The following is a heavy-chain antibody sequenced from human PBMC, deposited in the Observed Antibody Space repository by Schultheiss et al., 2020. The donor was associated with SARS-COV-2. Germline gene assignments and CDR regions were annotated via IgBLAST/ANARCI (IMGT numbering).Heavy chain of an antibody. CDR1: GFTFSSYA. V-gene: IGHV3-23*01. J-gene: IGHJ4*02. CDR3: ARDQAAGTDY. Sequence: GGSLRLSCAASGFTFSSYAMSWVRQAPGKGLEWVSAISGSGGSTYYADSVKGRFTISRENAKNSLYLQMTSLRAEETIMYYCARDQAAGTDYWGQGTLVKGSS. CDR2: ISGSGGST. D-gene: IGHD6-13*01.